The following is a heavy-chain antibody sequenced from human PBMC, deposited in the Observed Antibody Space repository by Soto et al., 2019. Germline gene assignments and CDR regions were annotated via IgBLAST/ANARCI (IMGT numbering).Heavy chain of an antibody. J-gene: IGHJ4*02. CDR2: IYYSGST. D-gene: IGHD3-10*01. Sequence: QLQLQESAPGLVKPSETLSLTCTVSGGSISSSSYYWGWIRQPPGKGLEWIGSIYYSGSTYYNPSLRGGVTLSVDTSTNQFSLKLSSGTAAETAVYYCARVGALWFGEGGDYWGQGTLVTVSS. V-gene: IGHV4-39*01. CDR3: ARVGALWFGEGGDY. CDR1: GGSISSSSYY.